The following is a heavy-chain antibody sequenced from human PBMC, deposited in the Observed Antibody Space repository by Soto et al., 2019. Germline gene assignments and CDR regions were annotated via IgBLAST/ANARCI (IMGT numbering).Heavy chain of an antibody. J-gene: IGHJ4*02. V-gene: IGHV1-69*06. CDR3: ARGWGYDSTDYYYAY. D-gene: IGHD3-22*01. CDR1: GGTFSRHA. Sequence: QVQLVQSGAEVRKPGSSVKVSCKASGGTFSRHAISWVRQAPGQGLEWMGGIIPIFGTANHAQKFQGRVTIIEDKYTRTVYLELSSLSSEDTAMYYCARGWGYDSTDYYYAYWGQGTLVIVSS. CDR2: IIPIFGTA.